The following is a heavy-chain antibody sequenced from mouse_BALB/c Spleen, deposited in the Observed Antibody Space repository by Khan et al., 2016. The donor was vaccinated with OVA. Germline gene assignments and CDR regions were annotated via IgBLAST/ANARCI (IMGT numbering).Heavy chain of an antibody. J-gene: IGHJ3*01. D-gene: IGHD2-1*01. CDR3: AREGYYGNYRAWFAY. Sequence: VQLQQSGPELVKPGTSVRISCKASGYTFTNYYINWVKQRPGLGLEWIGWIYPGDVNTKYNEKFKGKATLTADKSSNTAYIQLSSLTSEDSAVYFCAREGYYGNYRAWFAYWGQGTLVTV. CDR2: IYPGDVNT. V-gene: IGHV1S56*01. CDR1: GYTFTNYY.